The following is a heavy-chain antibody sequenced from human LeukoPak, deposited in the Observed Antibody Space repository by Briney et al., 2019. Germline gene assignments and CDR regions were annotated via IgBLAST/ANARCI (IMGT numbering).Heavy chain of an antibody. CDR3: ARDSTYCSSTSCYKDFDY. D-gene: IGHD2-2*02. CDR2: IYHSGST. J-gene: IGHJ4*02. Sequence: SETLSLTCTVSGYSISSGYYWGWIRQPPGEGLEWIGSIYHSGSTYYNPSLKSRVTISVDTSKNQFSLKLSSVTAADTAVYYCARDSTYCSSTSCYKDFDYWGQGTLVTVSS. CDR1: GYSISSGYY. V-gene: IGHV4-38-2*02.